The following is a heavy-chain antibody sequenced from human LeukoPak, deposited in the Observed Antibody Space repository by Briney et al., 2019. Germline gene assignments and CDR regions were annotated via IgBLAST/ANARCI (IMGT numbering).Heavy chain of an antibody. CDR3: ARESRAYDYVWGSYRTNWFDP. V-gene: IGHV1-2*02. D-gene: IGHD3-16*02. Sequence: GASVKVSCKASGYTFTAYYMHWVRQAPGQGLEWVGWINPNSGGTNHAQKFQGRVTMTRDTSISTAYMELSRLRSDDTAVYYCARESRAYDYVWGSYRTNWFDPWGQGTLVTVSS. J-gene: IGHJ5*02. CDR1: GYTFTAYY. CDR2: INPNSGGT.